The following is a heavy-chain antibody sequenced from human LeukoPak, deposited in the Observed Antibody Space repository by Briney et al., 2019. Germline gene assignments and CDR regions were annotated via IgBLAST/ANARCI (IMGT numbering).Heavy chain of an antibody. D-gene: IGHD6-13*01. CDR3: ARDYSRSHRYVFDI. Sequence: GGSLRLSCAASGFTFDDYAMYWVRQAPGKGLEWVSGVSWNSVSIGYADSVKGRFTISRDNAKNSLYLQMNSLRAEDTALYYCARDYSRSHRYVFDIWGQGTLVTVSS. J-gene: IGHJ3*02. V-gene: IGHV3-9*01. CDR2: VSWNSVSI. CDR1: GFTFDDYA.